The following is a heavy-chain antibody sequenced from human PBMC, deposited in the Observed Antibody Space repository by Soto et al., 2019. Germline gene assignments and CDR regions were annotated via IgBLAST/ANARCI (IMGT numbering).Heavy chain of an antibody. CDR2: IYYSGST. CDR1: GGSISSGDYY. J-gene: IGHJ4*02. Sequence: NPSETLSLTCTVSGGSISSGDYYWSWIRQPPGKGLEWIGYIYYSGSTYYNPSLKSRVTISVDTSKNQFSLKLSSVTAADTAVYYCARGWLRRGGFRYFDYWGQGTLVTVSS. D-gene: IGHD5-12*01. CDR3: ARGWLRRGGFRYFDY. V-gene: IGHV4-30-4*01.